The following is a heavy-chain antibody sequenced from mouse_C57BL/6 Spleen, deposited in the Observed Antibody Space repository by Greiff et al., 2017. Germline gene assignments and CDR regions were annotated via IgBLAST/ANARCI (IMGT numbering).Heavy chain of an antibody. CDR2: IDPSDSYT. CDR3: ARWGVY. J-gene: IGHJ3*01. CDR1: GYTFTSYW. V-gene: IGHV1-50*01. Sequence: QVQLQQPGAELVKPGASVKLSCKASGYTFTSYWMQWVKQRPGQGLEWIGEIDPSDSYTNYNQKFKGKATLTVDTSSSTAYMQLSSLTSEDSAVYYCARWGVYWGPGTLVTVSA.